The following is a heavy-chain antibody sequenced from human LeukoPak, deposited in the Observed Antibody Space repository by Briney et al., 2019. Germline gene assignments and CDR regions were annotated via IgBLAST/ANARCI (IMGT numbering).Heavy chain of an antibody. CDR1: GFTFSSYA. D-gene: IGHD3-3*01. CDR3: ATLRFLEWLLFPEYFQH. Sequence: GGSLRLSCAASGFTFSSYAMHWVRQAPGKGLEWVAVISYDGSNKYYADSVKGRFTISRDNSKNTRYLQMNSLRAEDTAVYYCATLRFLEWLLFPEYFQHWGQGTLVTVSS. V-gene: IGHV3-30-3*01. CDR2: ISYDGSNK. J-gene: IGHJ1*01.